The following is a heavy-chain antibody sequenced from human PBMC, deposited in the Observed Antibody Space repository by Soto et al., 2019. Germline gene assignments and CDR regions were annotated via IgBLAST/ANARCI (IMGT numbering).Heavy chain of an antibody. CDR1: GFTFSNYG. CDR2: IWYDGSNK. Sequence: QVQLVESGGGVVQSGRSLRLSCVGSGFTFSNYGMHWVRQAPGKGLEWVAVIWYDGSNKYYADSVKGRFTISRDNSKNTLYLQMNSLRAEDTAVYFCARGWDCGGDCYEWYFDLWGRGTSVTVSS. D-gene: IGHD2-21*02. CDR3: ARGWDCGGDCYEWYFDL. J-gene: IGHJ2*01. V-gene: IGHV3-33*01.